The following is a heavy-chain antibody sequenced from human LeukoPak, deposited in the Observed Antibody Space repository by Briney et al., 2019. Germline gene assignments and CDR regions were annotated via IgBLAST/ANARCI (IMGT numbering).Heavy chain of an antibody. CDR1: GYTFTSYG. CDR2: ISAYNGNT. CDR3: ARGVAATSAAGDFQH. D-gene: IGHD2-15*01. V-gene: IGHV1-18*04. J-gene: IGHJ1*01. Sequence: GASVKVSCKASGYTFTSYGISWVRQAPGQGLEWMGWISAYNGNTRYAQKLQGRVTMTIDTSTSTAYMELSSLRSDDTAVYYCARGVAATSAAGDFQHWGQGTLVTVSS.